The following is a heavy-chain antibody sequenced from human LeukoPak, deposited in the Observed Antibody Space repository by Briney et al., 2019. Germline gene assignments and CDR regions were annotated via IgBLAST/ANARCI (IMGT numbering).Heavy chain of an antibody. J-gene: IGHJ6*03. CDR1: GGSISSSSYY. V-gene: IGHV4-39*01. Sequence: SETLSLTCTVSGGSISSSSYYWGWIRQPPGKGPEWIGSIYYTGISFYNLSLKSRVTISVDTSKNQFSLKLSSVTAADTAVYYCARPDNYYYMDVWGKGTTVTVSS. CDR3: ARPDNYYYMDV. D-gene: IGHD3-22*01. CDR2: IYYTGIS.